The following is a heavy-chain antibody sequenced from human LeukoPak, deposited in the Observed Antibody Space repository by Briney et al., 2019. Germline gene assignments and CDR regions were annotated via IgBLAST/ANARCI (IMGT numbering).Heavy chain of an antibody. CDR1: GFTLSSYE. J-gene: IGHJ4*02. CDR2: ISGSGSTR. V-gene: IGHV3-48*03. Sequence: GGSLRLSCAAPGFTLSSYEMNWVRQAPGKGLEWVSYISGSGSTRYYADSVKGRFTISRDNAKNSLFLQMNSLRAEDTAVYYCARGDGAGHYWGQGTLVTVSS. D-gene: IGHD3-10*01. CDR3: ARGDGAGHY.